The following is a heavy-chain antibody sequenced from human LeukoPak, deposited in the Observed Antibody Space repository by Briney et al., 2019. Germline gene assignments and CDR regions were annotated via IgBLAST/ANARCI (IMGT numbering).Heavy chain of an antibody. Sequence: ASVKVSCKASGGTFSNYAITWVRQAPGQGLEWMGGIIPIFGTASYAQKFQGRVSLTTDESATTAYMELSSLGSEDTAVYYCARDLSVAVDNWFDPWGQGTLVTVSS. CDR1: GGTFSNYA. D-gene: IGHD6-19*01. V-gene: IGHV1-69*05. CDR3: ARDLSVAVDNWFDP. J-gene: IGHJ5*02. CDR2: IIPIFGTA.